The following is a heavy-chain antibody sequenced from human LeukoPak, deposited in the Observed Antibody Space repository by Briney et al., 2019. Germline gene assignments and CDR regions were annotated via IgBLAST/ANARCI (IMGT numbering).Heavy chain of an antibody. CDR2: IHSGGRT. CDR1: GGSISGDY. D-gene: IGHD6-13*01. V-gene: IGHV4-59*01. CDR3: ARDRPGGSSLDY. J-gene: IGHJ4*02. Sequence: SETLSLTCTVSGGSISGDYWSWIRQSPGKGLEWIAYIHSGGRTSYNPSLTSRVTISVETSKNEFSLKVTSVNAADTAVYYCARDRPGGSSLDYWGQGILVTVSS.